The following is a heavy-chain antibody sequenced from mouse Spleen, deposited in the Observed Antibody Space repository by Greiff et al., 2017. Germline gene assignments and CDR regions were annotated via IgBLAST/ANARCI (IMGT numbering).Heavy chain of an antibody. D-gene: IGHD1-1*01. CDR3: ARDYYGSSEFAY. Sequence: EVQRVESGGGLVKPGGSLKLSCAASGFTFSSYGMSWVRQTPEKRLEWVATISGGGSYTYYPDSVKGRFTISRDNAKNNLYLQMSSLRSEDTALYYCARDYYGSSEFAYWGQGTLVTVSA. CDR1: GFTFSSYG. J-gene: IGHJ3*01. V-gene: IGHV5-9-2*01. CDR2: ISGGGSYT.